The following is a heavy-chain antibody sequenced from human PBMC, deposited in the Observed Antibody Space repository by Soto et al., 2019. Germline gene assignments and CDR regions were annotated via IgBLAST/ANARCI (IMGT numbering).Heavy chain of an antibody. CDR2: ISSSGSTV. CDR3: VREDCGSTRCHTFAY. V-gene: IGHV3-48*03. CDR1: GFRFSNYE. J-gene: IGHJ4*02. D-gene: IGHD2-2*02. Sequence: GGSLRLSCAASGFRFSNYEMNWVRQAPGKGLEWVSYISSSGSTVSYADSVKGRLTISRDNGKNSLYLQMNSLRAEDTAVYYCVREDCGSTRCHTFAYWGQGTLVTVSS.